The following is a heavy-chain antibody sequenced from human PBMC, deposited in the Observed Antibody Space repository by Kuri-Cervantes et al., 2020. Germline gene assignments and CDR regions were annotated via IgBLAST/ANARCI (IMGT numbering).Heavy chain of an antibody. CDR1: GFTFDSYT. CDR2: ISASGGNT. Sequence: GGSLRLSCAASGFTFDSYTMNWVRQAPGKGLEWVSAISASGGNTYYADPVKGRFTISRDNSKNTLYLQMNSLRVEDTAVYYCAKVAIPAGTRGRLSYYYGLDVWGQGTTVTVSS. CDR3: AKVAIPAGTRGRLSYYYGLDV. V-gene: IGHV3-23*01. J-gene: IGHJ6*02. D-gene: IGHD2-2*01.